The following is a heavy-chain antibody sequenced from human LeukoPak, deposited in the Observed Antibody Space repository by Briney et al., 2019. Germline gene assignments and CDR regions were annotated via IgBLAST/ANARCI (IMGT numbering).Heavy chain of an antibody. D-gene: IGHD5-12*01. J-gene: IGHJ3*02. Sequence: SETLSLTCTVSGYSISSGYYWGWIRQPPGKGLEWIGSIYHSGSTYYNPSLKSRVTISVDTSKNQFSLKLSSVTAADKAVYYCARSCRILDIVATIRARLGGNGFDIWGQGTMVTVSS. V-gene: IGHV4-38-2*02. CDR1: GYSISSGYY. CDR3: ARSCRILDIVATIRARLGGNGFDI. CDR2: IYHSGST.